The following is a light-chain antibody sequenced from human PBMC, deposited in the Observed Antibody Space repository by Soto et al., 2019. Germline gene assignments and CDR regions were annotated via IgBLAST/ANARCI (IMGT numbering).Light chain of an antibody. J-gene: IGKJ2*01. Sequence: DVVMTQSPLSLPVTLGQPASISCKSSQSLVYSDGDTYLNWFQQRPGQSPRRLIYKVSNRDSGVPDRFSGSVSGTDFTLKISRVEAEDVGIYYCMQGTHWPPFTFGQGTKLELK. CDR1: QSLVYSDGDTY. CDR3: MQGTHWPPFT. V-gene: IGKV2-30*01. CDR2: KVS.